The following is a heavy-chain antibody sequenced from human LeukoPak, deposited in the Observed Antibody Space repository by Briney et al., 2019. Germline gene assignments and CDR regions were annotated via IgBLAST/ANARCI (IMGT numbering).Heavy chain of an antibody. V-gene: IGHV1-69*05. Sequence: SVKVSRKASGGTFSSYAISWVRQAPGQGLEWMGGIIPIFGTANYAQKFQGRVTITTDESTSTAYMELSSLRSEDTAVYCCARALSAYYYDSSGLDYWGQGTLVAVSS. CDR1: GGTFSSYA. D-gene: IGHD3-22*01. J-gene: IGHJ4*02. CDR3: ARALSAYYYDSSGLDY. CDR2: IIPIFGTA.